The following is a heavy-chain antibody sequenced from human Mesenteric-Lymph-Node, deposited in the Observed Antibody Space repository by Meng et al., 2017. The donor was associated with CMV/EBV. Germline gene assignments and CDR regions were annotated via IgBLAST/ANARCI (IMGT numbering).Heavy chain of an antibody. V-gene: IGHV3-23*01. CDR3: AKDGTWIQLWFDY. D-gene: IGHD5-18*01. CDR1: GFTFSSYA. CDR2: ISGSGGST. J-gene: IGHJ4*02. Sequence: GGSLRLSCAASGFTFSSYAMTWVRQAPGKGLEWVSAISGSGGSTYYADSVKGRFTISRDNSKNTLYLQMNSLRAEDTAVYYCAKDGTWIQLWFDYWGQGTLVTVSS.